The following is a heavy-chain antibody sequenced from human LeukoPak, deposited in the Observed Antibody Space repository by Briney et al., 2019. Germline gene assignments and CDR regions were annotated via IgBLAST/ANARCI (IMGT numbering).Heavy chain of an antibody. J-gene: IGHJ4*02. CDR3: AKAIVVVAATPYFDY. D-gene: IGHD2-15*01. CDR2: ISGSGGST. Sequence: GGSLRLSCAASGFTFSDFHMSWVRQAPGKGLEWVSAISGSGGSTYYADSVEGRFTISRDNSKNTLYLQMNSLRAEDTAVYYCAKAIVVVAATPYFDYWGQGTLVTVSS. V-gene: IGHV3-23*01. CDR1: GFTFSDFH.